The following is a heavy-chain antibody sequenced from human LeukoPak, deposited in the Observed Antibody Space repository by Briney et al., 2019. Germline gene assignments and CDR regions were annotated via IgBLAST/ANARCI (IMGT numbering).Heavy chain of an antibody. CDR1: GYTFTSYG. J-gene: IGHJ4*02. D-gene: IGHD3-3*01. Sequence: SVKVSCKASGYTFTSYGISWVRQAPGQGLEWMGGIIPIFGTANYAQKFQGRVTITTDESTSTAYMELSSLRSEDTAVYYCASLRITIFGVVIGNFDYWGQGTLVTVSS. CDR3: ASLRITIFGVVIGNFDY. CDR2: IIPIFGTA. V-gene: IGHV1-69*05.